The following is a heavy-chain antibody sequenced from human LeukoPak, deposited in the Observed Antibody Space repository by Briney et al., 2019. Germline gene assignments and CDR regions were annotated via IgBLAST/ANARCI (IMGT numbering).Heavy chain of an antibody. J-gene: IGHJ4*02. CDR3: ARLTGGVPFDY. D-gene: IGHD7-27*01. V-gene: IGHV4-34*01. Sequence: SETLSLTCAVYGGSFSGYYWSWIRQPPGKGLEWIGEINHSGSTNYNPSLKSRVTISVDTSKNQFSLKLSSVTAADTAVYYCARLTGGVPFDYWGQGTLFTVSS. CDR1: GGSFSGYY. CDR2: INHSGST.